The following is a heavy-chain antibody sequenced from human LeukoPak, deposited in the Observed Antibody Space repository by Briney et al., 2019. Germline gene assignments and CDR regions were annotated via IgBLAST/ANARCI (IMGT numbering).Heavy chain of an antibody. V-gene: IGHV4-34*01. Sequence: PSETLSLTCAVYGGSFSGYYWSWIRQPPGKGLEWIGEINHSGSTNYNPSLKSRVTISVDTSKNQFSLKLSSVTAADTAVYYCARDEGHSGGWQFWDYWGQGTLVTVSS. CDR2: INHSGST. CDR3: ARDEGHSGGWQFWDY. CDR1: GGSFSGYY. D-gene: IGHD6-19*01. J-gene: IGHJ4*02.